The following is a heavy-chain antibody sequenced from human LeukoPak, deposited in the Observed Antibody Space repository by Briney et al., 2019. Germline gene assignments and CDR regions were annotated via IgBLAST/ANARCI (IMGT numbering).Heavy chain of an antibody. CDR1: GFTFSHHW. CDR3: TRNPQGRNWFDP. J-gene: IGHJ5*02. CDR2: ISSDESST. V-gene: IGHV3-74*01. Sequence: GGSLRLSCAASGFTFSHHWMHWVRQAPGKGLVWVSHISSDESSTTYADSVKGRFTISRDNRKNTLYLQMNSLRVEDTAMYYCTRNPQGRNWFDPWGQGTLVTVSS.